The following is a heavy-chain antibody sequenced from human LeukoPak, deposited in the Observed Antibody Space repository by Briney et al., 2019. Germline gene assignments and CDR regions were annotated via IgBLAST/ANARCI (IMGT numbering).Heavy chain of an antibody. CDR3: AKEHGIYSSSLPPAKQSPHYFDY. J-gene: IGHJ4*02. CDR2: IRYDGSNK. CDR1: GFTFSSYG. Sequence: GGSLRLSCAASGFTFSSYGMHWVRQAPGKGLEWVAFIRYDGSNKYYADSVKGRFTISRDNSKNTLYLQMNSLRAEDTAVYYCAKEHGIYSSSLPPAKQSPHYFDYWGQGTLVTVSS. V-gene: IGHV3-30*02. D-gene: IGHD6-6*01.